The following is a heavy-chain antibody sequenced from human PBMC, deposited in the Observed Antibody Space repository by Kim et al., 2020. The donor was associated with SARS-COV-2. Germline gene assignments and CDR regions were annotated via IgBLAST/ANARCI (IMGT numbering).Heavy chain of an antibody. V-gene: IGHV3-30*03. J-gene: IGHJ6*01. CDR2: ISYDGSNK. D-gene: IGHD2-15*01. CDR3: APKQGYCSGGSCYSDYYG. CDR1: GFTFSSYG. Sequence: GGSLRLSCAASGFTFSSYGMHWVRQAPGKGLEWVAVISYDGSNKYYADSVKGRFTISRDNSKNTLYLQMNSLRAEDTAVYYCAPKQGYCSGGSCYSDYYG.